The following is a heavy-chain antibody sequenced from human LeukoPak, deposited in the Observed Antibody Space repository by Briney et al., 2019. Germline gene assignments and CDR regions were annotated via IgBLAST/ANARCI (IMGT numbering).Heavy chain of an antibody. J-gene: IGHJ3*02. V-gene: IGHV3-53*01. D-gene: IGHD4-17*01. Sequence: GGSLRLSCAVSGFSVSSNYMSWVRQAPGKGLEWVSIIYSGGSTYYADSVKGRFTISRDNSKNTLYLQMNSLRAEDTAVYYCARDDYGATGGALDIWGQGTMVTVSS. CDR2: IYSGGST. CDR3: ARDDYGATGGALDI. CDR1: GFSVSSNY.